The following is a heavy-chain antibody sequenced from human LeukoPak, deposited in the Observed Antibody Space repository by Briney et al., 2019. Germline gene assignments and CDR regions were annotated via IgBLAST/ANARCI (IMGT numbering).Heavy chain of an antibody. V-gene: IGHV6-1*01. CDR1: GDSVSTNIGA. CDR2: TYYRSKWFN. D-gene: IGHD1-1*01. J-gene: IGHJ3*02. Sequence: SHTLSLTCDISGDSVSTNIGAWHWIRQSPSRGLEWLGRTYYRSKWFNDYALSVKSRVSINPYTSTNQFSLKLTSVTPEDTAVYYCARSFTTSAGAFDIWGQGTLVTVSS. CDR3: ARSFTTSAGAFDI.